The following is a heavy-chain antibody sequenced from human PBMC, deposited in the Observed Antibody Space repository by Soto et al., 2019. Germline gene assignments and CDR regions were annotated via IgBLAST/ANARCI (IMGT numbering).Heavy chain of an antibody. CDR3: ARADTAMTYYYYGMDV. CDR2: INSDGSST. CDR1: GFTFSSYW. J-gene: IGHJ6*02. V-gene: IGHV3-74*01. D-gene: IGHD5-18*01. Sequence: GGSLRLSCAASGFTFSSYWMHWVRQAPGKGLVWVSRINSDGSSTSYADSVKGRFTISRDNAKNTLYLQMNSLRAEDTAVYYCARADTAMTYYYYGMDVWGQGTTVTVSS.